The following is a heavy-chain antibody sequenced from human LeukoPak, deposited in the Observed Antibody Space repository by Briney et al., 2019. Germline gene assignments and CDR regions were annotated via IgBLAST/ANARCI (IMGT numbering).Heavy chain of an antibody. D-gene: IGHD3-22*01. CDR1: GGSFSGYY. V-gene: IGHV4-34*01. CDR2: INHSGST. J-gene: IGHJ6*02. Sequence: PSETLSLTCAVYGGSFSGYYWSWLRQPPGKGLEWIGEINHSGSTNYNPSLKSRVTISVDTSKNQFSLKLSSVTAADTAVYYCARLSGYYPYYYYGMDVWGQGTTVTVSS. CDR3: ARLSGYYPYYYYGMDV.